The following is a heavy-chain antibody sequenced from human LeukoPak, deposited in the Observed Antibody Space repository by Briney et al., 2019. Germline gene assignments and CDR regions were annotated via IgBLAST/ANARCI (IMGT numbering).Heavy chain of an antibody. Sequence: PSETLSLTCTVSGGSISSYYWSWIRQPPGKGLEWIGYIYYSGSTNYNPSLESRVTISVDTSKNQFSLKLSSVTAADTAVYYCARGYDIPNQRAFDIWGQGTMVTVSS. V-gene: IGHV4-59*01. D-gene: IGHD3-3*01. CDR1: GGSISSYY. CDR3: ARGYDIPNQRAFDI. CDR2: IYYSGST. J-gene: IGHJ3*02.